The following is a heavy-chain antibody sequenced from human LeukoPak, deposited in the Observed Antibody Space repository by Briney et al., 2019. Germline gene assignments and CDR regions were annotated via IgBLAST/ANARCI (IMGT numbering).Heavy chain of an antibody. CDR1: GFTFSSYW. J-gene: IGHJ4*02. CDR3: ARSNQADDY. CDR2: INPGGSSI. D-gene: IGHD1-14*01. Sequence: PGRSLRLSCAASGFTFSSYWMHWVRQVPGKGLVWVARINPGGSSITYADSVKARFTISRDNAKNTLYLQMDSLIAEDTGVYYCARSNQADDYWGQGTLVTVSS. V-gene: IGHV3-74*01.